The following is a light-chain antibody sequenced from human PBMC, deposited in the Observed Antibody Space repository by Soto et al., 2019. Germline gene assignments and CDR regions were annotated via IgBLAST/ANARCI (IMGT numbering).Light chain of an antibody. CDR3: CSYAGSYSIL. CDR2: DVD. V-gene: IGLV2-11*01. Sequence: QSALTQPRSVSGSPGQSVTISCTGTRSDVGGYNYISWYRQHPGKAPKLMIYDVDKRPSGVPDRFSGSRSGNTASLTISGLQAEDEADYSCCSYAGSYSILFGGGTKLTVL. J-gene: IGLJ2*01. CDR1: RSDVGGYNY.